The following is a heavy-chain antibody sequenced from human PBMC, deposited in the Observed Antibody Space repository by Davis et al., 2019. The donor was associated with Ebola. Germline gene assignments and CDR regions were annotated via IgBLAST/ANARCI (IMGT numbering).Heavy chain of an antibody. D-gene: IGHD3-10*01. V-gene: IGHV4-39*07. CDR1: GASISSRSYY. Sequence: MPSETLSLTCTVSGASISSRSYYWGWIRQPPGKGLEWVGSFSYGDNTHYYNPSLRSRVTISVDTSKNQFSLKLSSVTAADTAVYYCARAKREYNWFDPWGQGTLVTVSS. CDR2: FSYGDNTH. J-gene: IGHJ5*02. CDR3: ARAKREYNWFDP.